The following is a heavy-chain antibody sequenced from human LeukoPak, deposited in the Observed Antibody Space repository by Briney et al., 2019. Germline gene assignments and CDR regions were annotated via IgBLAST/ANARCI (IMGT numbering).Heavy chain of an antibody. V-gene: IGHV3-7*01. Sequence: GGSLRLSCAASGFTFSNYWMSWVRQAPGKGLEWVANIKQDGSEKYYVDTVKGRFTISRDNAKNSQYLRMNSLRDDDTAVYYCARGGEPGFYFDYWGQGSLVTVSS. J-gene: IGHJ4*02. CDR3: ARGGEPGFYFDY. CDR1: GFTFSNYW. CDR2: IKQDGSEK. D-gene: IGHD2-21*01.